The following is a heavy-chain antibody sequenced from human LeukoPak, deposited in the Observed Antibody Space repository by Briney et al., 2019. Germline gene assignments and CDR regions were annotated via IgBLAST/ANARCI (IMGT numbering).Heavy chain of an antibody. J-gene: IGHJ5*02. CDR1: GGSFSSGSYY. Sequence: SETLSLTCTVSGGSFSSGSYYWSWIRQPPGKGLEWIVYIYYSGSTNYNPSLKSRVTISVDTSKNQFSLKLSSVTAADTAVYYCARATGGIFYYGSDLGWFDPWGQGTLVTVSS. V-gene: IGHV4-61*01. CDR2: IYYSGST. CDR3: ARATGGIFYYGSDLGWFDP. D-gene: IGHD3-10*01.